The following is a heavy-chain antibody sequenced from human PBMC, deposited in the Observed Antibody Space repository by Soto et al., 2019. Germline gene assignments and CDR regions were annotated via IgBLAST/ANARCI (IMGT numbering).Heavy chain of an antibody. CDR1: GFTFRSYA. Sequence: GGSLRLSCAASGFTFRSYAMTWVRQDTGKGLEWVSAISGSGAYTYYANSVKGRFTISRDNSKNTLYLQLNSLRAEDTAVYYCAKYGCSSTSCQCDYWGQGTRVTVFS. D-gene: IGHD2-2*01. J-gene: IGHJ4*02. V-gene: IGHV3-23*01. CDR3: AKYGCSSTSCQCDY. CDR2: ISGSGAYT.